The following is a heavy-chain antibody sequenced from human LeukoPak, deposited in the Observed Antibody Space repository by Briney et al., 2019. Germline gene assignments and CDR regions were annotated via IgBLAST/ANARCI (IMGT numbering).Heavy chain of an antibody. CDR1: GGSISSYY. Sequence: PSETLSLTCTVSGGSISSYYWSWIRQPPGKGLEWIGYIYYSGSTNYNPSLKSRVTISVDTSKNQFSLKLSSVTAADTAVYYCARAVARWQXLXKRYWFDPWGQGTLVTVSS. CDR2: IYYSGST. J-gene: IGHJ5*02. CDR3: ARAVARWQXLXKRYWFDP. D-gene: IGHD6-19*01. V-gene: IGHV4-59*01.